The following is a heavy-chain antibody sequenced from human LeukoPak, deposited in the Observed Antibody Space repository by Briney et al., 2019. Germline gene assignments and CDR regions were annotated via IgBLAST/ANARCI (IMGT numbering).Heavy chain of an antibody. J-gene: IGHJ4*02. CDR1: GGSISSGGYY. CDR3: AKLRDSSGSFDY. CDR2: IYYSGST. Sequence: SQTLSLTCTVSGGSISSGGYYWSWIRQHPGKGLEWIGYIYYSGSTYYNPSLKSRVTISVDTSKNQFSLKLSSATAADTAVYYCAKLRDSSGSFDYWGQGTLVTVSS. D-gene: IGHD3-22*01. V-gene: IGHV4-31*03.